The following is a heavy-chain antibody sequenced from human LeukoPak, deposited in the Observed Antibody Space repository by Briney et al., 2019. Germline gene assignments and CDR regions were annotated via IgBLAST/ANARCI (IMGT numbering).Heavy chain of an antibody. D-gene: IGHD3-22*01. CDR3: ANLHSGYYYDSSGYYHMNDAFDI. V-gene: IGHV3-11*01. Sequence: GGSLRLSCAASGFTFSDYYMSWIRQAPGKGLEWVSYISRSGSTIYYADSVKGRFTISRDNAKNSLYLQMNSLRAEDTALYYCANLHSGYYYDSSGYYHMNDAFDIWGQGTMVTVSS. CDR1: GFTFSDYY. CDR2: ISRSGSTI. J-gene: IGHJ3*02.